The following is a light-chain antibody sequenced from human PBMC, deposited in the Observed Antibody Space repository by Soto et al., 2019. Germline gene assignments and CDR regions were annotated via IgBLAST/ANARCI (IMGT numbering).Light chain of an antibody. CDR1: QSVSSTL. CDR3: HQYGSAPRT. CDR2: GVS. V-gene: IGKV3-20*01. J-gene: IGKJ1*01. Sequence: ELVLTQSPVALSLSSGERATLSCRASQSVSSTLLTWYQQKPGQAPRLLIYGVSSRATGIPDRFSGSGSGTDFTLTISRVEPEDFAVYHCHQYGSAPRTFGQGTKVEIK.